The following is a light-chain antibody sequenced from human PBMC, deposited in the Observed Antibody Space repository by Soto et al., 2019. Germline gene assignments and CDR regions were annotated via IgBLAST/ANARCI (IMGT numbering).Light chain of an antibody. CDR1: QSVSSS. Sequence: EFVLTQSPATLSLSPGERATLSCRASQSVSSSLAWYQQKPGQAPRLLIYDASNRATGIPARFSGSGSGTDFTLTISSLEPEDFAVYYCQQRNNWPPVNTFGQGTKLEIK. CDR3: QQRNNWPPVNT. CDR2: DAS. J-gene: IGKJ2*01. V-gene: IGKV3-11*01.